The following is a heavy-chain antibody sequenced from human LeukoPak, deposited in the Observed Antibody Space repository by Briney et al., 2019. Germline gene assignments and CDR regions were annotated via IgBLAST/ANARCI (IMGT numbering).Heavy chain of an antibody. D-gene: IGHD3-16*02. Sequence: SETLPLTCTVSGGSLSSYFWSWIRLSPGKGLEWIGYIYSSGSTNYNPSLRSRVTISVDTSKRQFSLKVNSVTAADTAVYYCARRYRGFFDYWGQGILVTVSS. CDR2: IYSSGST. CDR1: GGSLSSYF. CDR3: ARRYRGFFDY. J-gene: IGHJ4*02. V-gene: IGHV4-59*01.